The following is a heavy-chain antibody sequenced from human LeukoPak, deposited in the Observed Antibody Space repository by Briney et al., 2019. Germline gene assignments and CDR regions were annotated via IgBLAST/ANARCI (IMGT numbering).Heavy chain of an antibody. V-gene: IGHV3-9*01. D-gene: IGHD2-2*01. CDR2: INWNSGSI. CDR1: GFTLDDSA. J-gene: IGHJ6*02. Sequence: GRSLRLSCAASGFTLDDSAMHWVRQAPGKGLEWVSGINWNSGSIAYVDSVKGRFTISRDNARNSLYLQMDSLRPEDTALYYCVKDVSSTVYYWYGMDVRGQGTTVTVSS. CDR3: VKDVSSTVYYWYGMDV.